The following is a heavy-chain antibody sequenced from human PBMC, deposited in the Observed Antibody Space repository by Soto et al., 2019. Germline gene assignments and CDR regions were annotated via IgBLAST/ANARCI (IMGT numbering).Heavy chain of an antibody. V-gene: IGHV1-18*01. CDR3: ARDCSSTSCYNYHYYYYGMDV. J-gene: IGHJ6*02. D-gene: IGHD2-2*02. CDR1: GYTFTSYG. Sequence: ASVKVSCKASGYTFTSYGISWVRQAPGQGLEGMGWISGYNGNTNYAQKLQGRVTMTTDTTTSTAYMELRSLRSDDTAVYYCARDCSSTSCYNYHYYYYGMDVWGQGTTVTVSS. CDR2: ISGYNGNT.